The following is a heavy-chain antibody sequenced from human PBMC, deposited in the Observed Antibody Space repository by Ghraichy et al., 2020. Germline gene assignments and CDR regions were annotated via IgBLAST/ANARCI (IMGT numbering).Heavy chain of an antibody. Sequence: GGSLRLSCAASGFTFSSYAMHWVRQAPGKGLEWVAVISYDGSNKYYADSVKGRFTISRDNSKNTLYLQMNSLRAEDTAVYYCARDRRLWYYYYGMDVWGQGTTVTVSS. J-gene: IGHJ6*02. CDR2: ISYDGSNK. D-gene: IGHD5-18*01. CDR3: ARDRRLWYYYYGMDV. V-gene: IGHV3-30-3*01. CDR1: GFTFSSYA.